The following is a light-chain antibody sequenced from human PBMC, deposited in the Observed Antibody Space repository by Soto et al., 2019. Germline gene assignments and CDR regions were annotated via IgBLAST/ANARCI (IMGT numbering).Light chain of an antibody. V-gene: IGKV3D-20*02. CDR3: QQHSNWYT. CDR2: GAS. Sequence: EIVLTQSPGTLSLSPGERATLSCRASQSVSNNYLAWYQQKPGQAPRLLIYGASNRATGIPDRFSGSGSGTDFTLTISSLEPEDFAVYYCQQHSNWYTFGQGTKVDIK. J-gene: IGKJ2*01. CDR1: QSVSNNY.